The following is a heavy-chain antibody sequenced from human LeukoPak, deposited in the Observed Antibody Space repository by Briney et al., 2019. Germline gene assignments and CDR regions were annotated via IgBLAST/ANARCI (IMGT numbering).Heavy chain of an antibody. V-gene: IGHV3-48*01. CDR2: ISSSSNTI. D-gene: IGHD1-7*01. CDR1: GFTFSSYR. CDR3: AKDQPWNSDAFDI. Sequence: GGSLRLSCAASGFTFSSYRMNWVRQAPGKGLEWVSYISSSSNTIYYADSVKGRFTISRDSAKNSLYLQMNSLRAEDTAVYYCAKDQPWNSDAFDIWGQGTMVTVSS. J-gene: IGHJ3*02.